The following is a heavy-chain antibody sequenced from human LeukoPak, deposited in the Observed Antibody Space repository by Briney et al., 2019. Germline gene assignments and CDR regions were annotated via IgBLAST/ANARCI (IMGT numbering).Heavy chain of an antibody. J-gene: IGHJ4*02. CDR2: IYTTGGT. Sequence: SETLSLTCTVSGGSISSYYWSWIRQPAGKGLEWIGRIYTTGGTNYNPSLKSRVTISIDKSKSQFSLKLSSVTAADTAVYYCARGDTVATGLYDYWGQGTLVTVSS. CDR3: ARGDTVATGLYDY. V-gene: IGHV4-4*07. D-gene: IGHD5-12*01. CDR1: GGSISSYY.